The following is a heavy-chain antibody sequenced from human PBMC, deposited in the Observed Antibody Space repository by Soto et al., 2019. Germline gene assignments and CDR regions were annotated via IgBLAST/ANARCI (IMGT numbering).Heavy chain of an antibody. D-gene: IGHD3-10*01. CDR2: INPIVSMS. Sequence: QVQLVQSGTEVKKPGSSVKVSCKASGDTFSFYTINWVRQAAGLGLEWVGRINPIVSMSNYAQKFQGRVSMTADKSTSTAYMELRSLRSDDTAMYFCAASYGSGYRAFDYWGQGALAIVSS. V-gene: IGHV1-69*02. CDR1: GDTFSFYT. CDR3: AASYGSGYRAFDY. J-gene: IGHJ4*02.